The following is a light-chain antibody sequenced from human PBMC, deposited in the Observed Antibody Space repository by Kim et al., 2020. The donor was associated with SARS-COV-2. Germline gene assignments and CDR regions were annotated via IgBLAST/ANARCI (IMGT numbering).Light chain of an antibody. Sequence: EIVLTQSPATLSLSPGERATLSCRASQSVSSSYVAWYQHKPGQAPRLLIYAASSRATGIPDRFSGSGSGTDFTLTITRLEPEDFAVYYCQQYDNSPMYTFGQGTKLEI. J-gene: IGKJ2*01. V-gene: IGKV3-20*01. CDR1: QSVSSSY. CDR2: AAS. CDR3: QQYDNSPMYT.